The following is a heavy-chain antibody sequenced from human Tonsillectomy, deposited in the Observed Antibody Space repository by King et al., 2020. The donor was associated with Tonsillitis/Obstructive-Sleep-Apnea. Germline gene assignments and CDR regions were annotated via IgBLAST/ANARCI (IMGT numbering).Heavy chain of an antibody. Sequence: VQLVESGAEVKKPGSSVKVSCRASGGTFSSYATSWVRQAPGQGLEWMGGIIPIFGTANYAQKFQGRVTITADESTSTAYMELSSLRSEDTAVYYCARIPDFWSGFRSGSAFGIWGQGTMVTVSS. D-gene: IGHD3-3*01. CDR3: ARIPDFWSGFRSGSAFGI. CDR2: IIPIFGTA. V-gene: IGHV1-69*01. J-gene: IGHJ3*02. CDR1: GGTFSSYA.